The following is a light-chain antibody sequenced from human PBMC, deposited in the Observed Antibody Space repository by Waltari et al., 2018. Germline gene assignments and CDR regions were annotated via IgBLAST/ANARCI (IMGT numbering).Light chain of an antibody. Sequence: QSALTQPASVSGSPGQSITISCTGTSTDVGSYNLASWYQPYPGKAPTLMFYEVTKRPSGVSSRFSGSKSRNTASLTISGLQAEDEADYYCSSYAGSTTLVIFGGGTKLTV. CDR2: EVT. J-gene: IGLJ2*01. V-gene: IGLV2-23*02. CDR1: STDVGSYNL. CDR3: SSYAGSTTLVI.